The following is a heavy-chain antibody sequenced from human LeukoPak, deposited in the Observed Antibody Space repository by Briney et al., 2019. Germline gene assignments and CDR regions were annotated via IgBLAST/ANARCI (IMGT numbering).Heavy chain of an antibody. CDR2: IYHSGST. V-gene: IGHV4-38-2*02. Sequence: SETLSLTCTVSGYSISSGFYWGWIRQPPGKGLEWIGSIYHSGSTYYNPSLKSRVTISLDTSKNHFSLRLSSVTAADTAVYYCARDREVGATGYYFDYWGQGTLVTVSS. CDR1: GYSISSGFY. J-gene: IGHJ4*02. CDR3: ARDREVGATGYYFDY. D-gene: IGHD1-26*01.